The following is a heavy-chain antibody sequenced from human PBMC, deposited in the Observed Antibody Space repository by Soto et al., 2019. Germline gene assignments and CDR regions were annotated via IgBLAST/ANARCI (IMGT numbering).Heavy chain of an antibody. CDR3: ATGYGSSWYDY. J-gene: IGHJ4*02. Sequence: QLRLQESGPGLVKPSETLSLTCGVSGGSISSSSPYWGWIRQPPGKGLQWIGNIYYTGITYFNPSLKSRVTISVDTSKKQFFLKLTSVTAADTAVYYCATGYGSSWYDYWGQGTLVTVAS. V-gene: IGHV4-39*01. CDR1: GGSISSSSPY. D-gene: IGHD6-13*01. CDR2: IYYTGIT.